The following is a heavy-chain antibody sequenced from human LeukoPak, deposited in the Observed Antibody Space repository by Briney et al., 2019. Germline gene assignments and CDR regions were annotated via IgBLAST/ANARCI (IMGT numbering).Heavy chain of an antibody. CDR3: AREGGDAFDI. V-gene: IGHV6-1*01. Sequence: SQTLSLTCAISGDSVSSSRAAWNWIRQSPSRGLEWLGRTYYRSQWYYDFAVSVKSRITINPDTSKNQFSLQLNSVTPEDTAVYYCAREGGDAFDIWGQGTMVTVSS. D-gene: IGHD3-16*01. J-gene: IGHJ3*02. CDR1: GDSVSSSRAA. CDR2: TYYRSQWYY.